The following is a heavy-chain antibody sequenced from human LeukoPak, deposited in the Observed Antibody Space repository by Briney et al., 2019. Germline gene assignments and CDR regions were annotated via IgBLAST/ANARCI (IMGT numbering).Heavy chain of an antibody. J-gene: IGHJ4*02. CDR1: GDSISSSSYY. CDR2: IYYSGST. Sequence: PSETLSLTCTVSGDSISSSSYYWGWIRQPPGKGLEWIGSIYYSGSTYYNPSLKSRVTISVDTSKNQLSLKLSSVTAADTAVYFCARNQDTTFSFDYWGQGTLVTVSS. V-gene: IGHV4-39*07. D-gene: IGHD2/OR15-2a*01. CDR3: ARNQDTTFSFDY.